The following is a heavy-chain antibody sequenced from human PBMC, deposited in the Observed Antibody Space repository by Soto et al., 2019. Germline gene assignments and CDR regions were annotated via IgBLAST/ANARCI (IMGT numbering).Heavy chain of an antibody. CDR1: GYTFTSYY. CDR3: ARDLGHSSSSSVPHFDY. CDR2: INPSGGST. D-gene: IGHD6-6*01. J-gene: IGHJ4*02. V-gene: IGHV1-46*01. Sequence: QVQLVQSGAEVKKPGASVKVSCKASGYTFTSYYMHWVRQAPGQGLEWMGIINPSGGSTSYAQKFQGRVTMTRDPSTSTVYMELSSLRAEDTAVYYCARDLGHSSSSSVPHFDYWGQGTLVTVSS.